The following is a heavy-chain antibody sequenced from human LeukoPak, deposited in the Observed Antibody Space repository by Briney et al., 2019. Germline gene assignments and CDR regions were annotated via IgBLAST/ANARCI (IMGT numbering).Heavy chain of an antibody. V-gene: IGHV5-51*01. CDR2: IYPGDSDT. J-gene: IGHJ4*02. Sequence: GESLKISCKGSGYSFTSYWIGWVRQMPGKGLEWMGIIYPGDSDTRYSPSFQGQVTTSADRTITTAYLQWSSLKASDTAMYYCARHDPVTTLDHWGQGTLVTVSS. CDR3: ARHDPVTTLDH. D-gene: IGHD4-17*01. CDR1: GYSFTSYW.